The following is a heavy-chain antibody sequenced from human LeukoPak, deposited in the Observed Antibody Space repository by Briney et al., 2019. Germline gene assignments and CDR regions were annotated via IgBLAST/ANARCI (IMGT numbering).Heavy chain of an antibody. CDR2: ISSSGGTI. CDR3: AKDGIRYFDWLSPYYFDY. CDR1: GRSFSGYY. J-gene: IGHJ4*02. D-gene: IGHD3-9*01. Sequence: LSLTCAVYGRSFSGYYWSWIRQTPGKGLEWVSYISSSGGTIYDADSVGGRFTISRDNSKNTLYLQMNSLRAEDTAVYYCAKDGIRYFDWLSPYYFDYWGQGTLVTVSS. V-gene: IGHV3-11*04.